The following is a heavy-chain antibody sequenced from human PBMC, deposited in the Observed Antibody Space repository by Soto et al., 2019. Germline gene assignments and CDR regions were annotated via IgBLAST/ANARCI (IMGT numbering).Heavy chain of an antibody. D-gene: IGHD3-10*01. V-gene: IGHV1-69*01. CDR2: TIPALGKT. Sequence: QVQLVQSGAEVKKPGSSVKVSCKASGGTFSRYAISWVRQAPGQGLEWMGGTIPALGKTHYIEKFQGRVTITVDDATRTVYMEVRDLTSEDTAIYYCARGPFRPSAMDVWGQGTTVTVSS. CDR1: GGTFSRYA. J-gene: IGHJ6*02. CDR3: ARGPFRPSAMDV.